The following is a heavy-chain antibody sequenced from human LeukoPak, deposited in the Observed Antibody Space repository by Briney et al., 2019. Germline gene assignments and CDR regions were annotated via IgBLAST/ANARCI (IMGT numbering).Heavy chain of an antibody. CDR2: INHSGST. Sequence: SETLSLTCAVYGGSFSGYYWSWIRQPPGKGLEWIGEINHSGSTNYNPSLKSRVTISVDTSKNQFSLKLSSVTAADTAVYYCARGPGSVDYYDSSGYLDYWGQGTLVTVFS. J-gene: IGHJ4*02. V-gene: IGHV4-34*01. D-gene: IGHD3-22*01. CDR3: ARGPGSVDYYDSSGYLDY. CDR1: GGSFSGYY.